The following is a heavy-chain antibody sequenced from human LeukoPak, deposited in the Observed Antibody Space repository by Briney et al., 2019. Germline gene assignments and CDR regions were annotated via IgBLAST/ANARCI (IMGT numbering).Heavy chain of an antibody. V-gene: IGHV3-30*01. Sequence: GRSLRLSCAASGFTFSSYAMHWVRQAPGKGLEWVAVISYDGSNEYYADSVKGRFTISRDNSKNTLYLQMNSLRAEDTAVYYCARAALESYYYYYMDVWGKGTTVTVSS. J-gene: IGHJ6*03. CDR2: ISYDGSNE. CDR3: ARAALESYYYYYMDV. D-gene: IGHD6-25*01. CDR1: GFTFSSYA.